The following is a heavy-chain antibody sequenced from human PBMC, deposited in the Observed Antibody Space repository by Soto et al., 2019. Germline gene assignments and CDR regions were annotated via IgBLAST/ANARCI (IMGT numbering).Heavy chain of an antibody. CDR2: INPNSGGT. V-gene: IGHV1-2*02. CDR1: GYTFTGYY. Sequence: ASVKVSCKASGYTFTGYYMHWVRQAPGQGLEWMGWINPNSGGTNYAQKFQGRVTMTRDTSISTAYMELSRLRSDDTAVYYCARGAYSRTYYYYGMDVWGQGTTVTVSS. CDR3: ARGAYSRTYYYYGMDV. D-gene: IGHD6-13*01. J-gene: IGHJ6*02.